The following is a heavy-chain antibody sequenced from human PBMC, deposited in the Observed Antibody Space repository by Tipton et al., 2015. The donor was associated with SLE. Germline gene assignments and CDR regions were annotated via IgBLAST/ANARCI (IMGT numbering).Heavy chain of an antibody. CDR2: IGSLGDT. CDR3: AKGAGSGFDY. Sequence: GSLRLSCAASGFTFRMYDMHWVRQVKGRGLEWVSAIGSLGDTHYPDSVKGRFTISRDNSKNTLYLQMNSLRVEDTAVYYCAKGAGSGFDYWGQGTLVTVSS. D-gene: IGHD3-10*01. V-gene: IGHV3-13*01. J-gene: IGHJ4*02. CDR1: GFTFRMYD.